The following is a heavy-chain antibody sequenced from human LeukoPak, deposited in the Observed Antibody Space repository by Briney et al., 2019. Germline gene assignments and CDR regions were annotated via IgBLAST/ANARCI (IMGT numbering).Heavy chain of an antibody. D-gene: IGHD3-10*01. CDR2: INHSGST. V-gene: IGHV4-34*01. J-gene: IGHJ4*02. CDR3: ARAYYYGSGSYYNPLHYFDY. CDR1: GGSFSGYY. Sequence: PSETLSLTCAVYGGSFSGYYWSWIRQPPGKGLEWIGEINHSGSTNYNPSLKRRVTISVDTSKNQFSLKLSSVTAADTAVYYCARAYYYGSGSYYNPLHYFDYWGQGTLVTVSS.